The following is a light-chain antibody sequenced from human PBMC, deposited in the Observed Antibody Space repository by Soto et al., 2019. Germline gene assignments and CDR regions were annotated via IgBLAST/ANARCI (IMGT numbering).Light chain of an antibody. J-gene: IGKJ1*01. CDR1: QSVSSNY. V-gene: IGKV3-20*01. Sequence: EIVLTQSPGTLSLSPGERATLSCRASQSVSSNYLAWSQQKPGQAPRLLIYDASNRVTGIPDRFSGSGSGTDFTLTISRLEPEDFAVYHCQHYGTSSAFGQGTKVEIE. CDR3: QHYGTSSA. CDR2: DAS.